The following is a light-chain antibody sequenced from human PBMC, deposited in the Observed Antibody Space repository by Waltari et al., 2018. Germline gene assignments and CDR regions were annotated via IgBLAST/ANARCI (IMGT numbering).Light chain of an antibody. J-gene: IGKJ1*01. V-gene: IGKV1-5*03. CDR2: KAS. CDR1: QSIDTW. Sequence: DVPMTQSPSTLSAYVGDRVTITCRARQSIDTWLAWYQQKPGKAPKRLIYKASTLQSGVPSRFSGSGSGTEFTLTISSLQPDDSATYYCQQYYSYRAFGQGTKVEIK. CDR3: QQYYSYRA.